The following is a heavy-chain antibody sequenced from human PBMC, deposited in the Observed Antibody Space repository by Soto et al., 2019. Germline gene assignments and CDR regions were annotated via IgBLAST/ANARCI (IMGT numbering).Heavy chain of an antibody. D-gene: IGHD3-9*01. J-gene: IGHJ4*02. CDR1: GYIFTDYW. Sequence: GESLKISCKGSGYIFTDYWIGWVRQMPGKGLEWMGIINADDSDTRYSPSFQGQVTLSADKSISTAYLQWSSLKASDTAMYYCARLPETYYDILTGYYRPLNFDYWGQGALVTVSS. CDR3: ARLPETYYDILTGYYRPLNFDY. CDR2: INADDSDT. V-gene: IGHV5-51*01.